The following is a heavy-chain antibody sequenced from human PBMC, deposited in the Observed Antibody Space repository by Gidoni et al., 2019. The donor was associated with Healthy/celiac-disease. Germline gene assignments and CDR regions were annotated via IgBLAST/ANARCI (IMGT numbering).Heavy chain of an antibody. Sequence: EVQLVESGGGLVQPGGSLRLSCAASGFTFSSYWMSWVRQAPGKGLEWVANIKQDGSEKYYVDSVKGRFTISRDNAKNSLYLKMNSLRAEDTAVYYCASSVVPAAYFDYWGQGTLVTVSS. CDR3: ASSVVPAAYFDY. CDR2: IKQDGSEK. J-gene: IGHJ4*02. CDR1: GFTFSSYW. V-gene: IGHV3-7*01. D-gene: IGHD2-2*01.